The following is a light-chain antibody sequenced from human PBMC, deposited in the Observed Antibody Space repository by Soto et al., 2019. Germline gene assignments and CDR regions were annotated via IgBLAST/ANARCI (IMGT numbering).Light chain of an antibody. V-gene: IGLV1-44*01. CDR2: SNY. J-gene: IGLJ1*01. Sequence: QSVLTQPPSASGTPGQWVTISCSGSSSNIESNTVTWYQQLPGTAPKLVIYSNYDRPSGVPDRFSGSTSGTSASLVIRGLQSEDEADYYCAAWDDILNGYVFGGGTKVTVL. CDR1: SSNIESNT. CDR3: AAWDDILNGYV.